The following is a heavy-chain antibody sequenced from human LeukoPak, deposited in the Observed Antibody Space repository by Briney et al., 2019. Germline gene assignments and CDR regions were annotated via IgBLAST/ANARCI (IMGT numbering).Heavy chain of an antibody. Sequence: GGSLRLSCAASGFTFSSYSMNWVRQAPGKGLEGVSSISSSSSYIYYADSAKGRFTIPRDNAKNSLYLQMNCLRAEDTAVYYCARFIVSWSGYYEEDFDYWGQGTLVTVSS. V-gene: IGHV3-21*01. CDR2: ISSSSSYI. D-gene: IGHD3-3*01. J-gene: IGHJ4*02. CDR1: GFTFSSYS. CDR3: ARFIVSWSGYYEEDFDY.